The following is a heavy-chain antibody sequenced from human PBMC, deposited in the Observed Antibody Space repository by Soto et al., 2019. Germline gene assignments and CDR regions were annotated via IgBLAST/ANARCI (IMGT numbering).Heavy chain of an antibody. CDR2: ISYDGSNK. D-gene: IGHD3-10*01. V-gene: IGHV3-30*18. CDR1: AFTLSSYG. J-gene: IGHJ4*02. Sequence: GGCLRLSCAASAFTLSSYGMHCVRQAPGKWLEGVAVISYDGSNKYYADSVKGRFSISRDNSKNTLYLQMNSLRAEDTAVYYCAKEEETGYFDYWGQGTLVTVSS. CDR3: AKEEETGYFDY.